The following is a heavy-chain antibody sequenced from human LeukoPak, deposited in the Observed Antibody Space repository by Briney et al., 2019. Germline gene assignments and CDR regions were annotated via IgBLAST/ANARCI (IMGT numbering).Heavy chain of an antibody. Sequence: PSETLSPTCAVYGGSFSGYYWSWIRQPPGKGLEWIGEINHSGSTNYNPSLKSRVTISVDTSKNQFSLKLSSVTAADTAVYYCARRAPGYQNIVVVTGQESWFDPWGQGTLVTVSS. CDR3: ARRAPGYQNIVVVTGQESWFDP. J-gene: IGHJ5*02. D-gene: IGHD2-21*02. CDR2: INHSGST. V-gene: IGHV4-34*01. CDR1: GGSFSGYY.